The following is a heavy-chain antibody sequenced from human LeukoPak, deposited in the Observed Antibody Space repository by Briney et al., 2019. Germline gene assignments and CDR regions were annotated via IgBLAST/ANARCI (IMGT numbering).Heavy chain of an antibody. CDR3: ARVGGSSSRPPYYYYYMDV. CDR2: ISGYAGNT. Sequence: ASVKVSCKASGYTFTNYASSWVRQAPGQGLEWMGWISGYAGNTNLAQKFQGRVTMTTDTSTSTAYMELRSLRSDDTAVYYCARVGGSSSRPPYYYYYMDVWGKGTTVTVSS. D-gene: IGHD6-6*01. V-gene: IGHV1-18*01. J-gene: IGHJ6*03. CDR1: GYTFTNYA.